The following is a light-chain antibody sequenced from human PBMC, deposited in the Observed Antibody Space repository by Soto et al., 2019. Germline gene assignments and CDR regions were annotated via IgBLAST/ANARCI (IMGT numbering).Light chain of an antibody. CDR1: QSVSNY. CDR2: DAS. J-gene: IGKJ4*01. Sequence: EIVLTQSPATLSLSPGERATLSCRASQSVSNYLAWYQHKPGQAPRLLIYDASNRASGIPARFRGSGSGTDFTLTISSLEPEDFAVYYCQQRSNWPTFGGGTKVEI. V-gene: IGKV3-11*01. CDR3: QQRSNWPT.